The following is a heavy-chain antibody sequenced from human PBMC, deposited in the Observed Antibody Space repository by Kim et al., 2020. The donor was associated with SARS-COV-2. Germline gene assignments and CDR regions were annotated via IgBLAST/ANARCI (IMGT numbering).Heavy chain of an antibody. Sequence: ASVKVSCKASGYTFTGYYMHWVRQAPGQGLEWMGWINPNSGGTNYAQKFQGWVTMTRDTSISTAYMELSRLRSDDTAVYYCARDKKIARYYGSGSYYNNWFDPWGQGTLVTVSS. D-gene: IGHD3-10*01. CDR3: ARDKKIARYYGSGSYYNNWFDP. J-gene: IGHJ5*02. CDR2: INPNSGGT. V-gene: IGHV1-2*04. CDR1: GYTFTGYY.